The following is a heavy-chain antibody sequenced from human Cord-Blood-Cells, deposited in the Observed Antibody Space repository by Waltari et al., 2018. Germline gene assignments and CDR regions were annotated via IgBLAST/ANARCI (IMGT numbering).Heavy chain of an antibody. V-gene: IGHV1-69*01. Sequence: ISWVRQAPGQGLEWMGGIIPIFGTANYAQKFQGRVTITADESTSTAYMELSSLRSEDTAVYYCAREPYAYVWGSYRGFDPWGQGTLVTVSS. CDR2: IIPIFGTA. CDR3: AREPYAYVWGSYRGFDP. J-gene: IGHJ5*02. D-gene: IGHD3-16*02.